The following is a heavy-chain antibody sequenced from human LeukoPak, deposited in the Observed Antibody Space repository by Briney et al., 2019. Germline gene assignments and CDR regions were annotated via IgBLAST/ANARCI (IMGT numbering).Heavy chain of an antibody. V-gene: IGHV1-24*01. CDR2: FDPEDGET. D-gene: IGHD2-2*01. Sequence: ASVKVSCKASGGTFSSYAISWVRQAPGQGLEWMGGFDPEDGETIYAQKFQGRVTMTEDTSTDTAYMELSSLRSEDTAVYYCAPRDALPAASRYNWFDPWGQGTLVTVSS. CDR1: GGTFSSYA. CDR3: APRDALPAASRYNWFDP. J-gene: IGHJ5*02.